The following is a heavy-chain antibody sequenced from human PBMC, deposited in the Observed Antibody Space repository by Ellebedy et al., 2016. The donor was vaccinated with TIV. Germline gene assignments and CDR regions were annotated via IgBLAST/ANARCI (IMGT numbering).Heavy chain of an antibody. CDR3: ARDAAPKGVVFDY. J-gene: IGHJ4*02. D-gene: IGHD3-10*01. V-gene: IGHV3-7*03. CDR1: GFTLSKYW. CDR2: IKEDGSDK. Sequence: GESLKISCAASGFTLSKYWMSWVRQAPGKGPEWVANIKEDGSDKYYADSIMGRFTISRDNAKNSLYLQINSLRAEDTAVYYCARDAAPKGVVFDYWGQGTLVTVSS.